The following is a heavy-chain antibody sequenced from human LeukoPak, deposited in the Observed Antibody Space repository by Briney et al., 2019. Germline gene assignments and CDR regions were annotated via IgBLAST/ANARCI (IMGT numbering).Heavy chain of an antibody. V-gene: IGHV3-30*02. D-gene: IGHD3-16*02. CDR2: IRYDGSNK. CDR3: VTIRSYYFDY. J-gene: IGHJ4*02. CDR1: GFTFSSYG. Sequence: PGGSLRLSCAASGFTFSSYGMHWVRQAPGKGLEWVAFIRYDGSNKYYADSVKGRFTISRDNSKNTRYLQMNSLRAEDTAVYYCVTIRSYYFDYWGQGTLVTVSS.